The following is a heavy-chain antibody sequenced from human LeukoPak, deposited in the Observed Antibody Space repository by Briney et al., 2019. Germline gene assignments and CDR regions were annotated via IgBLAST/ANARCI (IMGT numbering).Heavy chain of an antibody. CDR2: IKQDGSEK. V-gene: IGHV3-7*01. CDR1: GFTFSNFW. CDR3: AGGSGWLTEY. D-gene: IGHD6-19*01. J-gene: IGHJ4*02. Sequence: GGSLRLSCAASGFTFSNFWMNWFRQAPGKGLEWVANIKQDGSEKYYVDSVEGRFTISRGNAKNSLYLQMNSLRAEDTAVYYCAGGSGWLTEYWGQGTLVTVSS.